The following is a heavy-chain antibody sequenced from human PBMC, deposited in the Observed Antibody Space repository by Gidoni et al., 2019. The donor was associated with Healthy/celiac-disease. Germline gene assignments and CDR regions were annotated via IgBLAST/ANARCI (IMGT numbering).Heavy chain of an antibody. CDR1: GFTFGVYA. V-gene: IGHV3-49*04. J-gene: IGHJ3*02. D-gene: IGHD1-26*01. CDR3: TRGWSGSYVPLGAFDI. Sequence: EVQLVESGGGLVQPGRSLRLSCTASGFTFGVYAMSWVRQAPGMGLEWVGFIRSKAYGGTTEYAASVKGRVTISRDDSKSIAYLQMNSLKTEDTAVYYCTRGWSGSYVPLGAFDIWGQGTMVTVSS. CDR2: IRSKAYGGTT.